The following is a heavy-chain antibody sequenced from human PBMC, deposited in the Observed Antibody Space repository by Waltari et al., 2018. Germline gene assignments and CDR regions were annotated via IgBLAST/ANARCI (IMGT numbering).Heavy chain of an antibody. CDR2: ISYDGSNK. CDR1: GFTFSSYG. CDR3: AKDIFTVVRGVIED. V-gene: IGHV3-30*18. D-gene: IGHD3-10*01. J-gene: IGHJ4*02. Sequence: QVQLVESGGGVVQPGRSLRLSCAASGFTFSSYGMHWVRQAPGKGLEWVAVISYDGSNKDYADSVKGRFTIPRDNSKNTLYLQMNSLRAEDTALYYCAKDIFTVVRGVIEDWGQGTLVTVSS.